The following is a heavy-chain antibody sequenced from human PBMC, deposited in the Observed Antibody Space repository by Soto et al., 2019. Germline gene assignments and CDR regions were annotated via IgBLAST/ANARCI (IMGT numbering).Heavy chain of an antibody. V-gene: IGHV3-23*01. CDR3: AKSSGYYDSRARFDY. Sequence: EVQLLESGGGLVQPGGSLRLSCAASGFSFNSFAMSWVRQAPRKGLEWVSAISGDGYSTYYADSVKGRFTVSRDNSNNTHYLQMDSLRAEDTAVYYCAKSSGYYDSRARFDYWGQGSLVTVSS. CDR2: ISGDGYST. J-gene: IGHJ4*02. CDR1: GFSFNSFA. D-gene: IGHD3-22*01.